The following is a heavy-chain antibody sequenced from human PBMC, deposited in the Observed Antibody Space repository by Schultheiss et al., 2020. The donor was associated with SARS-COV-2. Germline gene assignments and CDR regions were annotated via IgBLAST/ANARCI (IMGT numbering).Heavy chain of an antibody. CDR3: ARSRVHTIFGVVITKYYYGMDV. V-gene: IGHV1-8*01. CDR2: MNPNSGNT. J-gene: IGHJ6*02. D-gene: IGHD3-3*01. Sequence: ASVKVSCKASGYTFTSYDINWVRQATGQGLEWMGWMNPNSGNTGYAQEFQGRVTMTRNTAISTAYMELSSLRSEDTAVYYCARSRVHTIFGVVITKYYYGMDVWGQGTTVTVAS. CDR1: GYTFTSYD.